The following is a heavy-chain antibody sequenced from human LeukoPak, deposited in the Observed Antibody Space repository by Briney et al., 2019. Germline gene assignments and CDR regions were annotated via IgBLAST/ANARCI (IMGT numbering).Heavy chain of an antibody. CDR3: ARDPDSSYEWGPFDP. D-gene: IGHD6-6*01. V-gene: IGHV6-1*01. Sequence: SQTLSLTCAIYGDSFSSNSASWNWLRQSPTRGLEWLGRTYYMPNLNSDYAISVKSRITINPDTSMNQFSLHLKSVTPEDTAVYYCARDPDSSYEWGPFDPWGQGTLVTVSS. CDR1: GDSFSSNSAS. J-gene: IGHJ5*02. CDR2: TYYMPNLNS.